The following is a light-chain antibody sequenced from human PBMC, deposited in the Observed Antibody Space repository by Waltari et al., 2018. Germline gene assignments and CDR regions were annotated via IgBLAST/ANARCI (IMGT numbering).Light chain of an antibody. CDR1: QSVSSN. V-gene: IGKV3-15*01. Sequence: EIVMTQSPATLSVSPGERATLSCRASQSVSSNLAWYQQKPGQAPRLLIYGASTRATGIPSRFSGSGSGTEYTLTISSLQSEDFAVYYWQQYNKWPQTVGQGTKLEIK. CDR3: QQYNKWPQT. CDR2: GAS. J-gene: IGKJ2*01.